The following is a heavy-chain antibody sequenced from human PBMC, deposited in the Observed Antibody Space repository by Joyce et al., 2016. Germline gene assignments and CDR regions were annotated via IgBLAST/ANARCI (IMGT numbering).Heavy chain of an antibody. CDR2: ISSSRRYI. Sequence: EVQLVESGGGLVKPGGSLRLSCAASGFTFSSYSMNWVGQARGKGLEVVSSISSSRRYIYYAESVKGRFTISRDNAKNSLYLQMNSLRAEDTAVYYCARPNYYDSSGYPGYYYYGLDVWGQGTTVTVSS. D-gene: IGHD3-22*01. V-gene: IGHV3-21*01. CDR3: ARPNYYDSSGYPGYYYYGLDV. J-gene: IGHJ6*02. CDR1: GFTFSSYS.